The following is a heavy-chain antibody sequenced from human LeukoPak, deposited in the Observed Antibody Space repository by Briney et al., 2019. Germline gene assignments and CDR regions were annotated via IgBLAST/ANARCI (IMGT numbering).Heavy chain of an antibody. CDR2: VYSSGDT. Sequence: PSETLCLSCAVSGGPISRYYGSWSRQPAGKGLEWIGRVYSSGDTNYNPSLKSRVTMSIDTSKKQFSLNLSSVTAADTAVYYCAACQQQLTSYYWGQGTLVTASS. V-gene: IGHV4-4*07. CDR3: AACQQQLTSYY. J-gene: IGHJ4*02. D-gene: IGHD6-13*01. CDR1: GGPISRYY.